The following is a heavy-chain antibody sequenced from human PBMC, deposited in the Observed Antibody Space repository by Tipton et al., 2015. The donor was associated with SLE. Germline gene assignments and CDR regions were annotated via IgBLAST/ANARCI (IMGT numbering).Heavy chain of an antibody. J-gene: IGHJ6*02. CDR2: ITDNGDDT. D-gene: IGHD3-16*01. V-gene: IGHV3-23*01. CDR3: AKRGLGSLYYGMDV. Sequence: SLRLSCVASGFTFSDYAMSWIRQAPGKGLEWVSAITDNGDDTYYVDSVRSRFTISRDNSKTTLYLQMSYLRAEDTAVYYCAKRGLGSLYYGMDVWGQGTTVTVSS. CDR1: GFTFSDYA.